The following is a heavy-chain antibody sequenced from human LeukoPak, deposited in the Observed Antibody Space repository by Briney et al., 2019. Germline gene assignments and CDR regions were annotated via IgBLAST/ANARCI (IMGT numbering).Heavy chain of an antibody. CDR3: ARRLGYCSGGSCYGSSWFDP. CDR1: GYSFTSYW. D-gene: IGHD2-15*01. V-gene: IGHV5-51*01. CDR2: IYPGDSDT. Sequence: GESLKISCKGSGYSFTSYWIGWVRQMPGKGLEWMGIIYPGDSDTRYSPSFQGHVTISADKSISTAYLQWSRLKASDTAMYYCARRLGYCSGGSCYGSSWFDPWGQGTLVTVSS. J-gene: IGHJ5*02.